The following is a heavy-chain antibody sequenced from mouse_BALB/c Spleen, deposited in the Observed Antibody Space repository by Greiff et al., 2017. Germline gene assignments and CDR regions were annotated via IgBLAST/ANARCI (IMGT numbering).Heavy chain of an antibody. CDR3: ALYGNDYYAMDY. Sequence: EVHLVESGPGLVKPSQSLSLTCTVTGYSITSDYAWNWIRQFPGNKLEWMGYISYSGSTSYNPSLKSRISITRDTSKNQFFLQLNSVTTEDTATYYCALYGNDYYAMDYWGQGTSVTVSS. V-gene: IGHV3-2*02. CDR2: ISYSGST. CDR1: GYSITSDYA. J-gene: IGHJ4*01. D-gene: IGHD2-1*01.